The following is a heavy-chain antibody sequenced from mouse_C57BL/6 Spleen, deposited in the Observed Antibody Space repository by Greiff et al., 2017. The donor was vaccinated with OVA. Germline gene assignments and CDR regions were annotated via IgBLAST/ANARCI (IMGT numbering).Heavy chain of an antibody. D-gene: IGHD2-4*01. CDR1: GYSITSGYY. CDR2: ISYDGSN. J-gene: IGHJ1*03. V-gene: IGHV3-6*01. Sequence: VQLKQSGPGLVKPSQSLSLTCSVTGYSITSGYYWNWIRQFPGNKLEWMGYISYDGSNNYNPSLKNRISITRDTSKNQFFLKLNSVTTEDTATYYCASAGDYDDGGYWYSDVWGTGTTVTVSS. CDR3: ASAGDYDDGGYWYSDV.